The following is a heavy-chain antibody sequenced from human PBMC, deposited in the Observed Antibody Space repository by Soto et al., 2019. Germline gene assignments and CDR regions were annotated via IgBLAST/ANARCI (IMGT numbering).Heavy chain of an antibody. CDR1: GGSISGYY. Sequence: SETLSLTCTVSGGSISGYYWSWIRQPPGKGLEWIGYIYYSGTTNYNPSLKSRVTISVDTSKNQVSLSLTSVTAADTAVYYCARGQWITTWSGHYMDVWGKGTTVTVSS. J-gene: IGHJ6*03. CDR3: ARGQWITTWSGHYMDV. D-gene: IGHD3-16*01. CDR2: IYYSGTT. V-gene: IGHV4-59*01.